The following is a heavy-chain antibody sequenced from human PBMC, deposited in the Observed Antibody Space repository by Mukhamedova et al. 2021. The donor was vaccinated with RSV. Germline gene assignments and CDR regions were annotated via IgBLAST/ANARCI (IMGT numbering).Heavy chain of an antibody. V-gene: IGHV4-39*01. D-gene: IGHD3-3*02. CDR3: ATQLASHPFDY. J-gene: IGHJ4*02. Sequence: KGRLTISVDTSKNQFSLKLSSVTAADTAVYYCATQLASHPFDYWGQGTLVTVSS.